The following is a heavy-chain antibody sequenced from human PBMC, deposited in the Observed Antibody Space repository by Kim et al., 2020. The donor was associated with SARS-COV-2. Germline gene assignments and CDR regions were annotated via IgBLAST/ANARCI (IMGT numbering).Heavy chain of an antibody. J-gene: IGHJ3*02. CDR1: GFTFSNYW. CDR2: TTPDGTQT. CDR3: TRVRDGLAGAFDI. D-gene: IGHD2-21*01. V-gene: IGHV3-74*01. Sequence: VGSLRLSCVGSGFTFSNYWMHWVRQVPGKGLVWISRTTPDGTQTDYADSVKGRVTVSRDNAKNTLYLQMNSLTIEDTTMYYCTRVRDGLAGAFDIWGQGTVVTVSS.